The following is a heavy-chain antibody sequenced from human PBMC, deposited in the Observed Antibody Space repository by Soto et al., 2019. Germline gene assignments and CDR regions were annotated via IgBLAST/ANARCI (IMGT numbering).Heavy chain of an antibody. J-gene: IGHJ4*02. Sequence: SETLSLTCTVSGGSISSYYWSWVRQPPGKGLEWIGYIYYSGSTNYNPSLKSRVTISVDTSKNQFFLKLSSVTAADTAVYYCARRKSSSWYFDYWGQGTLVTVSS. D-gene: IGHD6-13*01. CDR3: ARRKSSSWYFDY. CDR1: GGSISSYY. CDR2: IYYSGST. V-gene: IGHV4-59*08.